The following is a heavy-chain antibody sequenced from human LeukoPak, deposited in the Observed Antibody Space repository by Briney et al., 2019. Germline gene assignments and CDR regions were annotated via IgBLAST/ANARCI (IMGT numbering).Heavy chain of an antibody. Sequence: PGGSLRLSCTASGFTFSSYAMNWVRQAPGKGLEWVSAIIASGGSTYYAASVKGRFTISRDNSKNTLYLQMNSLRAEDTAVYYCAKVVPTVTSSYYYFYGMDVWGQGTTVTVSS. V-gene: IGHV3-23*01. D-gene: IGHD4-17*01. CDR1: GFTFSSYA. J-gene: IGHJ6*02. CDR2: IIASGGST. CDR3: AKVVPTVTSSYYYFYGMDV.